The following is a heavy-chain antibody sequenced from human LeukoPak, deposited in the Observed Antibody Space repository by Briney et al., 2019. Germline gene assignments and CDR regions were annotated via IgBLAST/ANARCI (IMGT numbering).Heavy chain of an antibody. D-gene: IGHD6-19*01. CDR3: ARAISPYSSGWYYGY. Sequence: SVKVSCKASGGTFSSYALSWVRQAPGQGLEWMGGIIPIFGTANYAQKFQGRITIIADESTSTAYMELSSLRSEDTAVYYCARAISPYSSGWYYGYWGQGTLVTVSS. CDR1: GGTFSSYA. J-gene: IGHJ4*02. CDR2: IIPIFGTA. V-gene: IGHV1-69*13.